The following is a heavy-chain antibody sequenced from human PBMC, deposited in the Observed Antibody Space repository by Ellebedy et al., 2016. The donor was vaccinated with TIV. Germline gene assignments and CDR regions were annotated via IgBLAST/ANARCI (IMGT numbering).Heavy chain of an antibody. J-gene: IGHJ5*02. D-gene: IGHD3-10*02. CDR1: GFTFSSDW. Sequence: GESLKISCAASGFTFSSDWMSWVRQAPGQGLEWVANIKQDGSEKYYLDSVKCRFTISRDNAKNSLYLQMNSLRAEDTAVYYCAGIADVRFDPWGQGTLVSVSS. CDR3: AGIADVRFDP. V-gene: IGHV3-7*01. CDR2: IKQDGSEK.